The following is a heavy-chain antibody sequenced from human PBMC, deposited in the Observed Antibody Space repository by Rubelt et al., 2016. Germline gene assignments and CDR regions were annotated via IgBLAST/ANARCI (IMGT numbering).Heavy chain of an antibody. CDR2: IYYSGST. J-gene: IGHJ4*02. CDR3: AGSTAMIDYFDY. D-gene: IGHD5-18*01. V-gene: IGHV4-31*02. Sequence: GKGLEWIEYIYYSGSTYYNPSLKSRVTISVDTSKNQFSLKLSSVTAADTAVYFCAGSTAMIDYFDYWGQGTLVTVSS.